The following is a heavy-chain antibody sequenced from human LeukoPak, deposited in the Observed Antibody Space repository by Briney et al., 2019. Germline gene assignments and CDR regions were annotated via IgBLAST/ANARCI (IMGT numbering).Heavy chain of an antibody. CDR2: INPNSGGT. CDR3: AREGIAAAGDNNWFDP. CDR1: GHTFTGYY. Sequence: GASVKVSCKASGHTFTGYYMHWVRQAPGQGLEWMGWINPNSGGTNYAQKFQGWVTMTRDTSISTACMELSRLRSDDTAVYYCAREGIAAAGDNNWFDPWGQGTLVTVSS. D-gene: IGHD6-13*01. J-gene: IGHJ5*02. V-gene: IGHV1-2*04.